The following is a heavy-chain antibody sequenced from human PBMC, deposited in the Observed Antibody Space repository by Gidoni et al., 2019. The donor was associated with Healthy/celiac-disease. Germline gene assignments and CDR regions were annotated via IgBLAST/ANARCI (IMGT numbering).Heavy chain of an antibody. V-gene: IGHV3-9*01. D-gene: IGHD2-21*02. CDR3: AKDKVVTARPHGGPYYYGMDV. CDR2: ISWNSGSI. Sequence: EVQLVESGGGLVQPGRSLRLSCAASGFTFDAYAMHCVRQAPGKGLEWVSGISWNSGSIGYADSVKGRFTISRDNAKNSLYLQMNSLRAEDTALYYCAKDKVVTARPHGGPYYYGMDVWGQGTTVTVSS. J-gene: IGHJ6*02. CDR1: GFTFDAYA.